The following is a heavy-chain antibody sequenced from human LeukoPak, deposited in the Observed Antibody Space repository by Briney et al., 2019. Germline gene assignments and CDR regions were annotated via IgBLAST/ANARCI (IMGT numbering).Heavy chain of an antibody. Sequence: SETLSLTCTVSGGSISSYYWSWIRQPPGKGLEWIGYIYYSGSTNYNPSLKSRVTISVDTSKNQFSLKLSSVTAADTAVYYCARDTADAFDIWGQGTMVTVSS. CDR3: ARDTADAFDI. CDR1: GGSISSYY. D-gene: IGHD5-18*01. J-gene: IGHJ3*02. CDR2: IYYSGST. V-gene: IGHV4-59*01.